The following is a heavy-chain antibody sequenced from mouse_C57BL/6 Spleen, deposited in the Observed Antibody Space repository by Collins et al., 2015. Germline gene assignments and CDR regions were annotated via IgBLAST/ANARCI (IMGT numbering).Heavy chain of an antibody. CDR2: IDPETGGT. V-gene: IGHV1-15*01. CDR1: GYTFTDYE. D-gene: IGHD2-14*01. J-gene: IGHJ2*01. Sequence: VTLSCKASGYTFTDYEMHWVKQTPVHGLEWIGAIDPETGGTAYNQKFKGKATLTADKSSSTAYMELRSLTSEDSAVYYCTRWVPPNYYRKDWGQGTTLTVSS. CDR3: TRWVPPNYYRKD.